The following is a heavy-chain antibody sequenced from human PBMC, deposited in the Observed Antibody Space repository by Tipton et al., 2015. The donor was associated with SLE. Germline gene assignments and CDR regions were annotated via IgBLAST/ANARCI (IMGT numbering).Heavy chain of an antibody. D-gene: IGHD1-7*01. V-gene: IGHV3-23*01. Sequence: SLRLSCAASGFPFPNHAMTWVRQAPGKGLEWVSGILGGGGSTYYADSVNGLFTISRDNSKNTLYLQMSGLRPEDTAIYYCARVFSWNFDYFYMDVWGKGTTVTVSS. CDR3: ARVFSWNFDYFYMDV. CDR2: ILGGGGST. CDR1: GFPFPNHA. J-gene: IGHJ6*03.